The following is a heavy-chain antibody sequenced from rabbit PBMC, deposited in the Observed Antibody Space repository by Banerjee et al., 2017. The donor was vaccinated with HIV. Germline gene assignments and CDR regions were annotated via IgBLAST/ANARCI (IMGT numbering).Heavy chain of an antibody. D-gene: IGHD3-3*01. CDR3: SRGLVAGVLDL. Sequence: QEQLVESGGGLVTLGGSLKLTSKASGIDLSSSFWISWVRQTPGKGLEWIGCIYPTYGATDYASWVNGRFTISLDNAQNTVFLQMTSLTAADTATYFCSRGLVAGVLDLWGQGTLVTVS. CDR2: IYPTYGAT. CDR1: GIDLSSSFW. V-gene: IGHV1S43*01. J-gene: IGHJ3*01.